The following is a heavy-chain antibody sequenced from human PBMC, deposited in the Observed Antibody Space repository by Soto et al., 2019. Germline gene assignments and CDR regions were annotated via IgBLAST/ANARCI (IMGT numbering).Heavy chain of an antibody. CDR1: GFTFDDYA. J-gene: IGHJ3*02. Sequence: GGSLRLSCAASGFTFDDYAMHWVRQAPGKGLEWVSGISWNSGSIGYVDSVKGRFTISRDNAKNSLYLQMNSLRAEDTAVYYCARGDYYDSSGPFSDAFDIWGQGTMVTVSS. CDR3: ARGDYYDSSGPFSDAFDI. CDR2: ISWNSGSI. D-gene: IGHD3-22*01. V-gene: IGHV3-9*01.